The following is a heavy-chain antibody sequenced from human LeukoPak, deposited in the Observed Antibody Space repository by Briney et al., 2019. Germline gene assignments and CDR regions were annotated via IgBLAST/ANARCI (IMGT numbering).Heavy chain of an antibody. CDR3: AKKSTTVITYYFDY. Sequence: GGTLRLSCAASGFTFSSYGMSWVRQAPGKGLEWVSGISGSGGSTYYADSVKGRFTISRDNSKNTLYLQMNSLRAEDTAVYYYAKKSTTVITYYFDYWGQGTLVTVSS. J-gene: IGHJ4*02. CDR2: ISGSGGST. D-gene: IGHD4-11*01. CDR1: GFTFSSYG. V-gene: IGHV3-23*01.